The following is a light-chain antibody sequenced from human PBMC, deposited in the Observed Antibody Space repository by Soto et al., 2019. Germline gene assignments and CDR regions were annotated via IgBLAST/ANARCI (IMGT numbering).Light chain of an antibody. J-gene: IGLJ1*01. CDR2: EVT. Sequence: QSVLTQPASVSGSPGQSITISCTGTSSDVGDYNFVSWYQQHPGKAPKLIIYEVTNRPSGVSDRFSGSKSGNTASLTISGLQAEDEADYYCSSFTTSSTLYVFGTGTKVT. CDR3: SSFTTSSTLYV. CDR1: SSDVGDYNF. V-gene: IGLV2-14*01.